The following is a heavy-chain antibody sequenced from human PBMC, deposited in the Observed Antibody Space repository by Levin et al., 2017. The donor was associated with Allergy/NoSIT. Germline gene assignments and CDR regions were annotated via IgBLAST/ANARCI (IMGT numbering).Heavy chain of an antibody. J-gene: IGHJ4*02. CDR1: GFSLTTSGMC. D-gene: IGHD3-10*01. V-gene: IGHV2-70*11. CDR2: IDWDDDK. Sequence: SGPTLVKPTQTLTLTCTFSGFSLTTSGMCVSWIRPPPGNALEWLARIDWDDDKYYSTSLKTRLTISRDTSKNQVVLTMTSMDPVDTATYYCARATNHYYGRGFDYWGQGTPVTVS. CDR3: ARATNHYYGRGFDY.